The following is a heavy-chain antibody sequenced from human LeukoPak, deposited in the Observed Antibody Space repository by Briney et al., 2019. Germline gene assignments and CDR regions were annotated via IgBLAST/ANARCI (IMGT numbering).Heavy chain of an antibody. V-gene: IGHV4-61*01. CDR1: GGSVSSGSYY. CDR3: ARDKEAFDI. J-gene: IGHJ3*02. Sequence: KPSETLPLTHTVSGGSVSSGSYYCSWIRRPPGEGVEWIEYIYYSGSTNYNPSLKSRVTISVDTSKNQFSLKLSSVTAADTAVYYCARDKEAFDIWGQGTMVTVSS. CDR2: IYYSGST.